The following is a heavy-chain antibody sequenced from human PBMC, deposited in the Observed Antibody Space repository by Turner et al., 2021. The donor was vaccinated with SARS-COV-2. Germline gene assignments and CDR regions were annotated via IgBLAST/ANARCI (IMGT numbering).Heavy chain of an antibody. CDR2: IYHSGMT. CDR3: ARTSSWDALVVGSPADWYFDL. V-gene: IGHV4-39*01. J-gene: IGHJ2*01. CDR1: GLSFTSYGFF. Sequence: QVLLHESGPGLVKPSVPLSLTCTFSGLSFTSYGFFWGWIRQPPGKGLEWMGSIYHSGMTYYNRSLTGRVAMSVDTSKSQFSLKLASATASDTAVYYCARTSSWDALVVGSPADWYFDLWGRGTQVIVSS. D-gene: IGHD2-15*01.